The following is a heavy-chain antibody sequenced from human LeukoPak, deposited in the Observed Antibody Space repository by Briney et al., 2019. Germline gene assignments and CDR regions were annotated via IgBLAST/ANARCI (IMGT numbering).Heavy chain of an antibody. CDR2: IYYSGST. V-gene: IGHV4-39*07. Sequence: SETLSLTCTVSGGSISSSSYYWGWIRQPPGKGLEWIGSIYYSGSTYYNPSLKSRVTISVDTSKNQFSLKLGSVTAADTAVYYCARVQAYKPTPPAPKTYYFDYWGQGTLVTVSS. J-gene: IGHJ4*02. D-gene: IGHD5-24*01. CDR1: GGSISSSSYY. CDR3: ARVQAYKPTPPAPKTYYFDY.